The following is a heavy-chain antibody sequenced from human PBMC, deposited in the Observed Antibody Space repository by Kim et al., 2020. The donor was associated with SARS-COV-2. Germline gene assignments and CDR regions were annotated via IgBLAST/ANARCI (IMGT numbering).Heavy chain of an antibody. V-gene: IGHV1-2*06. CDR2: INPNSGGT. J-gene: IGHJ4*02. D-gene: IGHD3-22*01. CDR3: AREPRSWDYDSSGYYAY. Sequence: ASVKVSCKASGYTFTGYYMHWVRQAPGQGLEWMGRINPNSGGTNYAQKFQGRVTMTRDTSISTAYMELSRLRSDDTAVYYCAREPRSWDYDSSGYYAYWGQGTLVTVSS. CDR1: GYTFTGYY.